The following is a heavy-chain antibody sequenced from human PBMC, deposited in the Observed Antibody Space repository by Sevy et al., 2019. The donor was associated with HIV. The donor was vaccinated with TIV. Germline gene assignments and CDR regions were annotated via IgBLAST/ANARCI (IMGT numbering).Heavy chain of an antibody. CDR1: GFTFSSYS. CDR2: ISSSSSYI. J-gene: IGHJ4*02. V-gene: IGHV3-21*01. Sequence: GGSLRLSCAASGFTFSSYSMNWVRQAPGKGLEWVLSISSSSSYIYYADSVKGRLSISRDNAKNSLYLQMNSLRAEDTAVDYCSTRVGGVTQSSFDYWGQGTLVTVSS. D-gene: IGHD3-10*01. CDR3: STRVGGVTQSSFDY.